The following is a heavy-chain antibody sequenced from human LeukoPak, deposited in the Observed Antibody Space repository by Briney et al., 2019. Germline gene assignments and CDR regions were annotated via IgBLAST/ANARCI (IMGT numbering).Heavy chain of an antibody. CDR2: IIPIFGTA. CDR3: ARESRGDVDTAMAFDY. D-gene: IGHD5-18*01. V-gene: IGHV1-69*01. Sequence: GASVKVSCKASGGTFSSYAISWVRQAPGHGLEWMGGIIPIFGTANYAQKFQGRVTITADEPTSTAYMELSSLRSEDTAVYYCARESRGDVDTAMAFDYWGQGTLVTVSS. CDR1: GGTFSSYA. J-gene: IGHJ4*02.